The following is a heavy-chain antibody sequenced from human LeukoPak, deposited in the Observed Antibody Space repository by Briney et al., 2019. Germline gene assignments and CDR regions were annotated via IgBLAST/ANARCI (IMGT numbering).Heavy chain of an antibody. D-gene: IGHD5-24*01. Sequence: PGGSLRLSCAASGFTFSDYNMNWVRQAPGKGLEWVSYIANGGSTIHHADSVKGRFTISRDNAKKTLYLQMNSLRAEDTAVYYCAKDPQVATINYFDYWGQGTLVTVSS. CDR3: AKDPQVATINYFDY. V-gene: IGHV3-11*01. CDR2: IANGGSTI. CDR1: GFTFSDYN. J-gene: IGHJ4*02.